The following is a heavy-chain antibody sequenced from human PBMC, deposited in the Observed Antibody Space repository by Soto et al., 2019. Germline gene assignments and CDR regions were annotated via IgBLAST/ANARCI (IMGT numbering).Heavy chain of an antibody. D-gene: IGHD4-17*01. J-gene: IGHJ4*02. CDR1: GYTLTELS. CDR2: FDPEDGET. Sequence: AAVKVSCKVSGYTLTELSMHWVRQAPGKGLEWMGGFDPEDGETIYAQKFQGRVTMTEGTSTDTAYMELSSLRSEDTAVYYCATAQFGYGDYYYFDYWGQGTMVTVSS. V-gene: IGHV1-24*01. CDR3: ATAQFGYGDYYYFDY.